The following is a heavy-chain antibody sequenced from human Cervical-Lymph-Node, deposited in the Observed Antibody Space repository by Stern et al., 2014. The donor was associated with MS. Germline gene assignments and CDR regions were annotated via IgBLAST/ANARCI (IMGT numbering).Heavy chain of an antibody. CDR3: SISGNYY. V-gene: IGHV3-73*01. Sequence: EVPLVESGGGLVQPGGSLKLSCAASGFTFSGSAIHWVRQASGKGLEWIGHIGRKANSYATAYVASVKGRFTISRDDSKNTAYLHMSSLKTEDTAVYYCSISGNYYWGQGTLVTVSS. CDR2: IGRKANSYAT. D-gene: IGHD1-26*01. J-gene: IGHJ4*02. CDR1: GFTFSGSA.